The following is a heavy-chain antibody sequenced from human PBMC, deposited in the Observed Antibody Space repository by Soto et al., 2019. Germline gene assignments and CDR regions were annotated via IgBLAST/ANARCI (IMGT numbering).Heavy chain of an antibody. D-gene: IGHD3-9*01. CDR3: ARTDYFDWWRHTFDY. Sequence: GGSLRLSCAASGFTFSSYWMSWVRQAPGKGLEWVANIKQDGSEKYYVDSVKGRFTISRDNAKNSLYLQMNSLRAEDTAVYYCARTDYFDWWRHTFDYWGQGTLVTVSS. V-gene: IGHV3-7*01. CDR1: GFTFSSYW. J-gene: IGHJ4*02. CDR2: IKQDGSEK.